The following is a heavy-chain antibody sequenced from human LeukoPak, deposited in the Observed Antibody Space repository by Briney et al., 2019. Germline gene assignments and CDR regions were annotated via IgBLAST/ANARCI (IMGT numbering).Heavy chain of an antibody. J-gene: IGHJ6*03. D-gene: IGHD2-2*01. Sequence: GGSLRLSCAASGFTFSSYGMHGVRKAPAKGLKWVQFIRYDGVNKYYADSVKGRFTISRDNSKNTLYLQMNSLRAEDTAVYYCAKGSGAHCSSTSCYANYYYYYMDVWGKGTTVTISS. CDR3: AKGSGAHCSSTSCYANYYYYYMDV. V-gene: IGHV3-30*02. CDR2: IRYDGVNK. CDR1: GFTFSSYG.